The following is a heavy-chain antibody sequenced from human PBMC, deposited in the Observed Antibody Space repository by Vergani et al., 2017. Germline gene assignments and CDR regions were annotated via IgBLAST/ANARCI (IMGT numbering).Heavy chain of an antibody. CDR1: VFTLSNYD. Sequence: QVQLVESGGVVVQRGGSLRLSCATSVFTLSNYDMQWIRQGPGKGLEFVAFIQFDGSNQYYADSVKGRFTLSRDFSKNTLYLQMNSLRTDDTATYYCAKHFRGWGIDYWGQGTQVIVSS. V-gene: IGHV3-30*02. D-gene: IGHD3-16*01. J-gene: IGHJ4*02. CDR3: AKHFRGWGIDY. CDR2: IQFDGSNQ.